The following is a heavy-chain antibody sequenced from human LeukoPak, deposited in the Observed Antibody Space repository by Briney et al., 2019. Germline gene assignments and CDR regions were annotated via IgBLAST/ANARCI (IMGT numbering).Heavy chain of an antibody. D-gene: IGHD3-10*01. CDR1: GFTFSSYG. J-gene: IGHJ4*02. CDR2: IWYDGSNK. CDR3: ARGEYYYGSGSPSTFDS. Sequence: AGSMRLSCAASGFTFSSYGMHWVSQAQGEGLEWVAVIWYDGSNKYYGDSVEGRFTISRDNSKNTLYLQMKSLRAEDTGVHYCARGEYYYGSGSPSTFDSWGPGTLVTASP. V-gene: IGHV3-33*01.